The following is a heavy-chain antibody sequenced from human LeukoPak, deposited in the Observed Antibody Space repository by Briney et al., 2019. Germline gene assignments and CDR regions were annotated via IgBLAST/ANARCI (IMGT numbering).Heavy chain of an antibody. CDR3: ARYRDAGGYFDY. CDR2: INHSGST. CDR1: GGSFSGYY. D-gene: IGHD3-10*01. Sequence: SETLSLACAVYGGSFSGYYWSWIRQPPGKGLEWIGEINHSGSTNYNPSLKSRITISVDTSKNQFSLKLSSVTAADTAVYYCARYRDAGGYFDYWGQGTLVTVSS. J-gene: IGHJ4*02. V-gene: IGHV4-34*01.